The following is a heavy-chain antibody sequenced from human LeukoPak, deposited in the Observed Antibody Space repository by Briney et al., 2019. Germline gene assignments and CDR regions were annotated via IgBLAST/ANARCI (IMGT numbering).Heavy chain of an antibody. CDR1: GYTFTGYY. CDR2: INPDSGGT. J-gene: IGHJ4*02. CDR3: ARVRGSGSYQRQNFDY. D-gene: IGHD3-10*01. V-gene: IGHV1-2*02. Sequence: ASVKVSCKASGYTFTGYYMHWVRQAPGHGLEWMGWINPDSGGTNYAQKFQGRVTMTRDTSINTAYMELSRLRSDDTAVYYCARVRGSGSYQRQNFDYWGQGTLVTVSS.